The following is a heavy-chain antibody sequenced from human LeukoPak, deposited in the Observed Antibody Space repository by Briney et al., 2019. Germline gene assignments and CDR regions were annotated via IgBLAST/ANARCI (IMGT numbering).Heavy chain of an antibody. CDR2: IYYSGST. V-gene: IGHV4-59*08. CDR1: GGSISSYY. J-gene: IGHJ4*02. D-gene: IGHD5-18*01. CDR3: ARWPSGYNYGLFDC. Sequence: KPSETQSLTCTVSGGSISSYYWSWIRQSPVKGVEWIGYIYYSGSTNYNPSLKSRVTISVDTSKNQFSLKLSSVTAADTAVYYCARWPSGYNYGLFDCWGQGTLVTVSS.